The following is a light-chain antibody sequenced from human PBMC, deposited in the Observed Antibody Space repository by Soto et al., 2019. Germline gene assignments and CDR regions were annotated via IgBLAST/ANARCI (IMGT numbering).Light chain of an antibody. V-gene: IGKV1-5*01. Sequence: DIQMTQSPSTLSASVGDRVTITCRASQFISSWLAWYQQKPGKVPKLLIFHASNLESGVPSRFSGSGSGTEFSLTISSLQPDDFATYYCQQYNSHPWTFGQGTKVEI. CDR3: QQYNSHPWT. CDR1: QFISSW. J-gene: IGKJ1*01. CDR2: HAS.